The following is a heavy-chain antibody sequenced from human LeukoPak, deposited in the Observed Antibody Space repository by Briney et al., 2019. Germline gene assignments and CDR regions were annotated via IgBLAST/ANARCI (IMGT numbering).Heavy chain of an antibody. Sequence: GASVKVSCKASGYTFTSYGISWVRQAPGQGLEWMGWISAYNGNTHYPQKLQGRVTMTTDTSTSTVHMELRSLRSDDTGMYYCARDGCRGGSCYLGDYWGQGSLVTVS. CDR1: GYTFTSYG. J-gene: IGHJ4*02. D-gene: IGHD2-15*01. CDR3: ARDGCRGGSCYLGDY. CDR2: ISAYNGNT. V-gene: IGHV1-18*01.